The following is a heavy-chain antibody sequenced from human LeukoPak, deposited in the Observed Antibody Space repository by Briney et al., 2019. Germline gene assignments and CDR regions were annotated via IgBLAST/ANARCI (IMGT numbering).Heavy chain of an antibody. Sequence: SETLSLTSTVSGGSISSYYWSWIRQPPGKGLEWIGYIYTSGSTNYNPSLKSRVTISVDTSKNQFSLKLSSVTAADTAVYYCARTGYHDFWSGYSRGFDPWGQGTLVTVSS. CDR1: GGSISSYY. CDR2: IYTSGST. D-gene: IGHD3-3*01. J-gene: IGHJ5*02. CDR3: ARTGYHDFWSGYSRGFDP. V-gene: IGHV4-4*09.